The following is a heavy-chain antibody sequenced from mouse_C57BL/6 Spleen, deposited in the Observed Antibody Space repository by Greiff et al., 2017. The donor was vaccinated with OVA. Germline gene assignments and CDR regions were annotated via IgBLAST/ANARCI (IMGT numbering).Heavy chain of an antibody. D-gene: IGHD2-10*01. V-gene: IGHV1-19*01. CDR2: INPYNGGT. CDR3: ARDPYSFAY. J-gene: IGHJ3*01. Sequence: EVKLQQSGPVLVKPGASVKMSCKASGYTFTDYYMNWVKQSHGKSLEWIGVINPYNGGTSYNQKFKGKATLTVDKSSSTAYMELNSLTSEDSAVYYCARDPYSFAYWGQGTLVTVSA. CDR1: GYTFTDYY.